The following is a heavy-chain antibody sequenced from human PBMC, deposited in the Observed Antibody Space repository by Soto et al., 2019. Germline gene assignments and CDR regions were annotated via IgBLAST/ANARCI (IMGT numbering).Heavy chain of an antibody. J-gene: IGHJ6*02. CDR1: GGSISSYY. V-gene: IGHV4-59*01. Sequence: SETLSLTCTVSGGSISSYYWRWIRQPPGKGLEWIGYIYYSGSTNYNPSLKSRVTISVDTSKNQFSLKLSSVTAADTAVYYCARERGGAAGPSGMDVWGQGTTVTGS. CDR2: IYYSGST. CDR3: ARERGGAAGPSGMDV. D-gene: IGHD6-13*01.